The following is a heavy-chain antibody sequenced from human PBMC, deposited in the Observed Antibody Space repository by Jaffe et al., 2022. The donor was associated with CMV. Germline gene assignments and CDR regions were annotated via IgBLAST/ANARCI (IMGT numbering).Heavy chain of an antibody. CDR2: IYHSGST. J-gene: IGHJ4*02. D-gene: IGHD2-15*01. Sequence: QVQLQESGPGLVKPSGTLSLTCAVSGGSISSSNWWSWVRQPPGKGLEWIGEIYHSGSTNYNPSLKSRVTISVDKSKNQFSLKLSSVTAADTAVYYCARVGLRYCSGGSCYGLDYWGQGTLVTVSS. CDR3: ARVGLRYCSGGSCYGLDY. V-gene: IGHV4-4*02. CDR1: GGSISSSNW.